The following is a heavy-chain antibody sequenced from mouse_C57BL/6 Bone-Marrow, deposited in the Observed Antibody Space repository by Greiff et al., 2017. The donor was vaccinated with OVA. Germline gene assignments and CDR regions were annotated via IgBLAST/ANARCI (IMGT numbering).Heavy chain of an antibody. D-gene: IGHD1-1*01. J-gene: IGHJ4*01. CDR2: IDPETGGT. CDR1: GYTFTDYE. Sequence: QVQLQQSGAELVRPGASVTLSCKASGYTFTDYEMHWVKQTPVHGLEWIGAIDPETGGTAYNEKFKGKATLTVDKSSSTAYMLLSSLTSEDSAVYFCARDYSRAMDYWGQGTSVTVSS. CDR3: ARDYSRAMDY. V-gene: IGHV1-15*01.